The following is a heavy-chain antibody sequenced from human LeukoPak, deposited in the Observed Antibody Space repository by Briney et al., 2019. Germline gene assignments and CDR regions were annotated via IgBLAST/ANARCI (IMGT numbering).Heavy chain of an antibody. J-gene: IGHJ4*02. CDR3: ARGRLHHFDY. V-gene: IGHV4-34*01. CDR2: INHSGST. Sequence: PGGSLRLSCAASGFTFSSYAMSWIRQPPGKGLQWIGEINHSGSTNYNPSLKSRLTISIDTSKNQFSLKLSSVTAADTAVYYCARGRLHHFDYWGQGTLVTVSS. D-gene: IGHD4-4*01. CDR1: GFTFSSYA.